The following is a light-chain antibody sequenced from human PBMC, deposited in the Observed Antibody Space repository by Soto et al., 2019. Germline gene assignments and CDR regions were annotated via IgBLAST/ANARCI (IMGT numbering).Light chain of an antibody. J-gene: IGLJ1*01. Sequence: QSALTQPPSVSGSPGQSVTISCTGTSSDVGSYDRVSWYQQPPGTAPKLMIYEVSNRPSGVPDRFSGSKSGSTASLTISGLQAEDEAEYYCTSYTSSNTFVFGTGTKVTVL. CDR3: TSYTSSNTFV. V-gene: IGLV2-18*02. CDR1: SSDVGSYDR. CDR2: EVS.